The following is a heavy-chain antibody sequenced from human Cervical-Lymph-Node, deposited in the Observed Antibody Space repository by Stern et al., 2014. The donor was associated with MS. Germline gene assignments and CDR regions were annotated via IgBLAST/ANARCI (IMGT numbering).Heavy chain of an antibody. CDR2: IGAYKCNT. CDR3: ARGLLGSENAFDI. CDR1: GDTFSSYG. D-gene: IGHD2-15*01. V-gene: IGHV1-18*01. Sequence: VQLVESGAEVKKPGASVKVSCKASGDTFSSYGISWVRQAPGQGLEWMGWIGAYKCNTNYAQKLQGIVTMTTDTSTSTSYMELRSLRSDDASVYYCARGLLGSENAFDIWGQGTMVTVSS. J-gene: IGHJ3*02.